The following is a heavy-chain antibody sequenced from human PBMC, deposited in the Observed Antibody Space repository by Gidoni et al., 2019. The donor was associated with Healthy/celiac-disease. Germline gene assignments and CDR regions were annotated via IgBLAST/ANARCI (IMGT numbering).Heavy chain of an antibody. D-gene: IGHD6-19*01. CDR2: GSEK. V-gene: IGHV3-7*03. Sequence: GSEKYYVDSVKGRFTISRDNAKNSLYLQMNSLRAEDTAVYYCAREGPGIAVAFDYWGQGTLVTVSS. CDR3: AREGPGIAVAFDY. J-gene: IGHJ4*02.